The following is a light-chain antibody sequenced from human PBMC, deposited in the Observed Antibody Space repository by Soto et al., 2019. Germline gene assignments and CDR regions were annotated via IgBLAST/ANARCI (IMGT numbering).Light chain of an antibody. CDR1: SSDIGDYNF. V-gene: IGLV2-14*01. J-gene: IGLJ1*01. CDR2: EVS. CDR3: QSYDSTLSARYV. Sequence: QSALTQPASVSGSPGQSISISCTGTSSDIGDYNFVSWYQHHPGKAPKVIIYEVSNRPSGVSHRFAGSKSGNTASLTISGLQTEDEADYYCQSYDSTLSARYVFGTGTKVTVL.